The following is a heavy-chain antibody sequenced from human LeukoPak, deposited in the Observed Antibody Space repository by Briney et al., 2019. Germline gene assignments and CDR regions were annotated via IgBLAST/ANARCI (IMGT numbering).Heavy chain of an antibody. V-gene: IGHV1-69*13. J-gene: IGHJ6*04. CDR3: AGGSGVVVPAALGYYYYGMDV. CDR2: IIPIFGTA. CDR1: GGTFSSYA. Sequence: ASVKVSCKASGGTFSSYAISWVRRAPGQGLEWMGGIIPIFGTANYAQKFQGRVTITADESTSTAYMELSSLRSEDTAVYYCAGGSGVVVPAALGYYYYGMDVWGKGTTVTVSS. D-gene: IGHD2-2*01.